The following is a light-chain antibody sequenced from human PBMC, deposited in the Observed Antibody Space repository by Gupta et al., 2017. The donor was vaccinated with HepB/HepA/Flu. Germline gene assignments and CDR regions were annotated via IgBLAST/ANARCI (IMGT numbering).Light chain of an antibody. Sequence: SCRASQSVSSNYLACYQQKPGQAPRLLIYGASSRATDISDRFSGSGSGTDFTLSSSRLEPEDFAVYYCQQYGSSTVFGGGTKVEIK. CDR2: GAS. V-gene: IGKV3-20*01. CDR3: QQYGSSTV. J-gene: IGKJ4*01. CDR1: QSVSSNY.